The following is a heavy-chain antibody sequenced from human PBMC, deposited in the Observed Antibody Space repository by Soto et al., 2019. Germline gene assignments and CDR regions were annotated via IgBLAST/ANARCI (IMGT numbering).Heavy chain of an antibody. J-gene: IGHJ4*02. CDR1: GGTSRNYV. Sequence: QVQLVQSGPEIKKPGSSVKVSCKDSGGTSRNYVISWVRQAPGQGLEWMGGIIPSFGTPTYAQKFQGRVTITADDSTSAAYMELSSLRSEDTAVYYCARYYTSSYHYDSTNYGYFDFWGLGTLVTVSS. CDR2: IIPSFGTP. V-gene: IGHV1-69*12. CDR3: ARYYTSSYHYDSTNYGYFDF. D-gene: IGHD3-22*01.